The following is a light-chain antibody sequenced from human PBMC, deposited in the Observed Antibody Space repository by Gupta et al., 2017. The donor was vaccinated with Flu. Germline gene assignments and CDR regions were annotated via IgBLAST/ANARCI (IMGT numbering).Light chain of an antibody. CDR1: QGIIRW. Sequence: PSSVSSSVGDRINISWRASQGIIRWLAWYQQKPGKAPKPLIFAASILQSGVASRFSGSGSGTDFTLTINNLQPEDFGTYYCQQANSFPITFGQGTRL. CDR2: AAS. J-gene: IGKJ5*01. CDR3: QQANSFPIT. V-gene: IGKV1-12*01.